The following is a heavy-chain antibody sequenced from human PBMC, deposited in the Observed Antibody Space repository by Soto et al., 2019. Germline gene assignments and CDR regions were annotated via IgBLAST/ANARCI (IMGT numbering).Heavy chain of an antibody. Sequence: GFLRLPWAASGFTFSSHVLNWVPQTPGEGLGWGLSISSSCGNTFYADPVKGRFTISKDNSKDTLYLQMNNLKAEDTALLYCGETGGGRGCGYVAFWGQGTMVTVSS. CDR1: GFTFSSHV. CDR2: ISSSCGNT. V-gene: IGHV3-23*01. J-gene: IGHJ4*01. CDR3: GETGGGRGCGYVAF. D-gene: IGHD5-18*01.